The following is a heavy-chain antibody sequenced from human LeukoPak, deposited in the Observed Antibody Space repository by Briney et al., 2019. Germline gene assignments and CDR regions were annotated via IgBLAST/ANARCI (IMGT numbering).Heavy chain of an antibody. J-gene: IGHJ4*02. CDR3: ARGGTNCTNGVCYKQHWDY. Sequence: SETLSLTCTVSGGSISSSSYYWGWIRQPPGKGLEWIGSIYYSGSTYYNPSLKSRVTISVDTSKNQFSLKLSSVTAADTAVYYCARGGTNCTNGVCYKQHWDYWGQGTLVTVSS. CDR1: GGSISSSSYY. D-gene: IGHD2-8*01. CDR2: IYYSGST. V-gene: IGHV4-39*01.